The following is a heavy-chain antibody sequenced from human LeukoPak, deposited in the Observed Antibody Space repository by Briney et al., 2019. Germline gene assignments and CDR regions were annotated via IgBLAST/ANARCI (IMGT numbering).Heavy chain of an antibody. J-gene: IGHJ3*02. CDR1: GYSISSGYY. CDR3: ARLGGSYINAFDI. V-gene: IGHV4-38-2*01. CDR2: IYHSGST. Sequence: PSETLSLTCAVSGYSISSGYYWGWIRQPPGKGLEWIGSIYHSGSTYYNPSIKSRVTISVDTSNNQFSLKLSSVTAADTAVYYCARLGGSYINAFDIWGQGTLVTVSS. D-gene: IGHD1-26*01.